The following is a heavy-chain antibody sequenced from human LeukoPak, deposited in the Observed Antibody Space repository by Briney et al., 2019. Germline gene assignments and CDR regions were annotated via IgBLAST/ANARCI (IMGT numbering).Heavy chain of an antibody. D-gene: IGHD6-19*01. V-gene: IGHV3-15*05. J-gene: IGHJ6*02. CDR3: AKGRAVAGIGYGMDV. CDR2: IKTKRDGATA. CDR1: GVTFTDAW. Sequence: GGSLRLSCAASGVTFTDAWMSWVRQAPGKGLEWVGRIKTKRDGATADYAAPVKGRFTISRDNSKNSLYLQMNSLRTEDTALYYCAKGRAVAGIGYGMDVWGQGTTVTVSS.